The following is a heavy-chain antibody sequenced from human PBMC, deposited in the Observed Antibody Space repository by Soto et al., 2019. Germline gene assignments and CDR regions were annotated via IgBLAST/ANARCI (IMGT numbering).Heavy chain of an antibody. CDR3: ARFREFPFDYYYYGMDV. V-gene: IGHV1-18*01. CDR2: ISAYNGNT. J-gene: IGHJ6*02. CDR1: GYTFTSYG. D-gene: IGHD2-21*01. Sequence: ASVNVSSKASGYTFTSYGFSWVRQAAGQGLEWMGWISAYNGNTNYAQKLQGRVTMTTDTSTSTAYMELRSLRSDDTAVYYCARFREFPFDYYYYGMDVWGQGTTVTVSS.